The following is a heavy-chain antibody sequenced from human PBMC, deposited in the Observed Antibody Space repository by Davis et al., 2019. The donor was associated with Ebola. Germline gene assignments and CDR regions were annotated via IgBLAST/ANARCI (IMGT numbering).Heavy chain of an antibody. Sequence: ASVKVSCKASGYTFTSYDISWVRQAPGQGLEWMGWISAYNGNTNYAQKLQGRVTMTTDTSTSTAYMELRSLRSDDTAVYYCARDNDYSNYGGLFGYYYYYMDVWGKGTTVTVSS. D-gene: IGHD4-11*01. V-gene: IGHV1-18*01. CDR2: ISAYNGNT. CDR1: GYTFTSYD. J-gene: IGHJ6*03. CDR3: ARDNDYSNYGGLFGYYYYYMDV.